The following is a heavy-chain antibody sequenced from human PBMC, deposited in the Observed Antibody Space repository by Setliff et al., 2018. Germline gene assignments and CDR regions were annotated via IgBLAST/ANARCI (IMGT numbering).Heavy chain of an antibody. CDR3: ARTCSGSGCYAGLES. Sequence: GGSLRLSCAASGFTFSSYRMHWVRQAPGKGLEWVAVIWDDGGNKYHADSVKGRFTISRDNSKNTLHLQMNSLRPEDTAVYYCARTCSGSGCYAGLESWGQETPVTVS. CDR2: IWDDGGNK. V-gene: IGHV3-33*08. D-gene: IGHD2-15*01. J-gene: IGHJ4*02. CDR1: GFTFSSYR.